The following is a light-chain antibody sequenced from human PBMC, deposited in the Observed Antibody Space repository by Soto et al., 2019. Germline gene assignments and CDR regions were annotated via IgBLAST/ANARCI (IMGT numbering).Light chain of an antibody. J-gene: IGKJ2*01. CDR3: QHSFHTPYT. V-gene: IGKV1-39*01. Sequence: DIQMTQSPSSLSAYVGDSVTISCRASQNINKNLNWYQQKSGKAPNLLIYGASNFQSGVPSRFRGSGSGTDFTLAITDLQPEDFATYYCQHSFHTPYTFGHGTKLEI. CDR2: GAS. CDR1: QNINKN.